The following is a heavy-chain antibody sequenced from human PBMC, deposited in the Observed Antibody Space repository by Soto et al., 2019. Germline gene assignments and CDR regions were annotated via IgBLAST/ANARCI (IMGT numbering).Heavy chain of an antibody. Sequence: SETLSLTCTVSGGSISNGGYYWTWIRQHPWKGLEWIGYIYYSGSTYYNPSLKSRVTISVDTSKNQFSLKLTSVTAADTAVYYCARDVTDFWSGHEGMDVWGQGXTVTVYS. CDR3: ARDVTDFWSGHEGMDV. CDR2: IYYSGST. J-gene: IGHJ6*02. CDR1: GGSISNGGYY. D-gene: IGHD3-3*01. V-gene: IGHV4-31*03.